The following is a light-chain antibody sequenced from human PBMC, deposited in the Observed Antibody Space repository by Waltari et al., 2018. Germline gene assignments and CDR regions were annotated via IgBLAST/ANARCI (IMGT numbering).Light chain of an antibody. CDR2: EGS. CDR1: SSDVGSHNL. Sequence: QSALTQPASVSGSPGQSITISCTGTSSDVGSHNLVSWYQQHPGKAPKLMIYEGSKRPSGVSNRFSGSKSGNMASLTISGLQAEDEADYYCCSYAGSSTSWVFGGGTKLTVL. CDR3: CSYAGSSTSWV. V-gene: IGLV2-23*01. J-gene: IGLJ3*02.